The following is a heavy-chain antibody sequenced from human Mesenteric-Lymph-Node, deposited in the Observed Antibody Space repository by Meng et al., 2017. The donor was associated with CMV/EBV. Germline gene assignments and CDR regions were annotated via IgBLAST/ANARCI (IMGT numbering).Heavy chain of an antibody. D-gene: IGHD4-11*01. CDR2: ISAANGET. CDR3: ARGQHDCSFDS. V-gene: IGHV1-3*01. J-gene: IGHJ4*02. Sequence: TASGNTFSSIRCAIHWVRQAPRQSLEWMGWISAANGETRYSRKFQDRVTITRDTSASTAYMELSSLRSEDTAIYYCARGQHDCSFDSWGQGTLVTVSS. CDR1: GNTFSSIRCA.